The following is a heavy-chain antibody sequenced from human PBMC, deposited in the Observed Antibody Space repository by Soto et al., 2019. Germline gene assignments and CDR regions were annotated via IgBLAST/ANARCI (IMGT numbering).Heavy chain of an antibody. J-gene: IGHJ6*02. CDR2: ISYDGSNR. Sequence: GGSLRLSCAASGFTFSTYGMHWVRQAPGKGLEWVAHISYDGSNRNSADSVKGRFTISRDNSKNTLYLHMTSLRIEETAVHYFARKKVRTPTLYAMDVCGQGTTVTVSS. CDR3: ARKKVRTPTLYAMDV. V-gene: IGHV3-30*03. D-gene: IGHD3-10*01. CDR1: GFTFSTYG.